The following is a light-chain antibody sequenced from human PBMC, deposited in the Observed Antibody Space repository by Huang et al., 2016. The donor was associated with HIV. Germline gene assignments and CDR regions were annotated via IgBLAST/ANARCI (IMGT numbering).Light chain of an antibody. J-gene: IGKJ2*01. CDR2: GAS. CDR1: QSVSSN. Sequence: EIVMTQSPATLSVSPGERATLSCRASQSVSSNLAWYQHNPGQAPRLLIYGASTRATGIPARFSGSGSGTEFNLTISSLQSEDFAVYYCQQYNNWPPYTFGQGTKLEIK. CDR3: QQYNNWPPYT. V-gene: IGKV3-15*01.